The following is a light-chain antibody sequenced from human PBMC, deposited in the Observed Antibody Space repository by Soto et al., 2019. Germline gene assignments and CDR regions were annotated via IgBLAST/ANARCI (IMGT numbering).Light chain of an antibody. CDR1: QGISNY. Sequence: DIPMTQSPSSLSASVGDRVTITCRASQGISNYLAWYQQKPGKVPRLLIYAASTLHSGVPSRFSGSGSGTDFTLTITTLQPEDVATYYCQKYDGVPLTFGGGTKVEIK. CDR2: AAS. V-gene: IGKV1-27*01. J-gene: IGKJ4*01. CDR3: QKYDGVPLT.